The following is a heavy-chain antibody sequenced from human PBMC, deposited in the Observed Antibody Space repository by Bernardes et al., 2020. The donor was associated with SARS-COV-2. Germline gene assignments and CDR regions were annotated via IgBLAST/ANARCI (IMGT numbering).Heavy chain of an antibody. D-gene: IGHD3-9*01. CDR1: GFTFSSYW. CDR2: IKQDGSEK. Sequence: GGSLRLSCATSGFTFSSYWMSWVRQAPGKGLEWVANIKQDGSEKYYVDSVKGRFTISRDNAKNSLYLQMNSLRAEDTAVYYCARTRTYYDILTGCQDYYGMDVWGQGTTVTVSS. J-gene: IGHJ6*02. CDR3: ARTRTYYDILTGCQDYYGMDV. V-gene: IGHV3-7*01.